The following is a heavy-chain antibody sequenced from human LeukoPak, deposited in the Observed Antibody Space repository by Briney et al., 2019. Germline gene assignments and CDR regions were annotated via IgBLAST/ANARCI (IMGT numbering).Heavy chain of an antibody. CDR1: GFTFSSYA. J-gene: IGHJ4*02. D-gene: IGHD3-3*01. CDR3: ARDSRSDRFLEWLLFKGHFDY. V-gene: IGHV3-30*04. Sequence: PGGSLRLSCAACGFTFSSYAMHWVRQAPGKGLEWVAVISYDGSNKYYADSVKGRFTISRDNSKNTLYLQMNSLRAEDTAVYYCARDSRSDRFLEWLLFKGHFDYWGQGTLVTVSS. CDR2: ISYDGSNK.